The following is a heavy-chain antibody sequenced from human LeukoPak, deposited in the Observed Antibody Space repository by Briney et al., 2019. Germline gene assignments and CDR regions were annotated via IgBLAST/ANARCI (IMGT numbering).Heavy chain of an antibody. CDR2: IYHSGST. CDR3: ARASQDYYYYMDV. V-gene: IGHV4-38-2*01. J-gene: IGHJ6*03. Sequence: SETLSLTCAVSGYSISSGYYWGWIRQPPGKGLEWIGSIYHSGSTYYNPSLKSRVTISVDTSKNRFSLKLSSVTAADTAVYYCARASQDYYYYMDVWGKGTTVTVSS. CDR1: GYSISSGYY.